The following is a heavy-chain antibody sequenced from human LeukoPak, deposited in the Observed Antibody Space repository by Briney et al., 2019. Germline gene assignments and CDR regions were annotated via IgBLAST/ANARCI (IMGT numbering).Heavy chain of an antibody. Sequence: PGGSLRLSCAASGFTFSSYGMSWVRQAPGKGLEWVSAITGSGGSTYYADSVKGRFTISRDNSKNTLYLQMNSLRAEGTAVYYGARSRYYYGSGSWSIWGQGPMVTVSS. CDR2: ITGSGGST. J-gene: IGHJ3*02. CDR1: GFTFSSYG. D-gene: IGHD3-10*01. V-gene: IGHV3-23*01. CDR3: ARSRYYYGSGSWSI.